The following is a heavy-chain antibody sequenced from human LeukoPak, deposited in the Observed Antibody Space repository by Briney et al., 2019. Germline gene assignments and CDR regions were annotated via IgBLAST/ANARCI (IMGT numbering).Heavy chain of an antibody. Sequence: SETLSLTCTVSGGSISRYYWSWIRQPPGKGLEWIGYIYYSGTTNYNPSLKSRVTISVDTSKNQFSLKLSSVTAADTAVYYCAREDYCSGGSCYSGYFKHWGQGTLVSVCS. D-gene: IGHD2-15*01. CDR1: GGSISRYY. J-gene: IGHJ1*01. CDR3: AREDYCSGGSCYSGYFKH. CDR2: IYYSGTT. V-gene: IGHV4-59*01.